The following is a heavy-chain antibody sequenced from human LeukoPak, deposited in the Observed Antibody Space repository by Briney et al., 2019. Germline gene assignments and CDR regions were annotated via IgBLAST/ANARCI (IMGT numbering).Heavy chain of an antibody. D-gene: IGHD2-15*01. J-gene: IGHJ4*02. CDR2: ISCDGSNK. V-gene: IGHV3-30-3*01. Sequence: GGSLRLSCAASGFTFSSYAMHWVRQAPGKGLEWVAVISCDGSNKYYADSVKGRFTISRDNSKNTLYLQMNSLRAEDTAVYYCARRWLDYWGQGTLVTVSS. CDR1: GFTFSSYA. CDR3: ARRWLDY.